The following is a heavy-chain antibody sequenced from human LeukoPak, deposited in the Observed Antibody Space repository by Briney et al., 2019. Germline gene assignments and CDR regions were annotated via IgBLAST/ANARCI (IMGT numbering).Heavy chain of an antibody. V-gene: IGHV1-24*01. CDR1: GYTLTELS. J-gene: IGHJ4*02. CDR3: ATAVYNWNDFFDY. D-gene: IGHD1-20*01. Sequence: ASVKVSCKVSGYTLTELSMHWVRQAPGKGLEWMGGFDPEDGETIYAQKFQGRVTMTEDTSPDTAYMELSSLRSEDTAVYYCATAVYNWNDFFDYWGQGTLVTVSS. CDR2: FDPEDGET.